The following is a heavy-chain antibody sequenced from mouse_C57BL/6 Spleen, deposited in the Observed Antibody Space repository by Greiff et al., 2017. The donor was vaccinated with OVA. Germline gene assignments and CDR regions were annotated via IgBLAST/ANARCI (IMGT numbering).Heavy chain of an antibody. CDR3: ANSNPPYAMDY. Sequence: VQLQQSGPGLVQPSQSLSITCTVSGFSLTSYGVHWVRQSPGKGLEWLGVIWSGGSTDYNAAFISRLSISKDNSKSQVFFKMNSLQADDTAIYYCANSNPPYAMDYWGQGTSVTVSS. CDR1: GFSLTSYG. D-gene: IGHD2-5*01. CDR2: IWSGGST. V-gene: IGHV2-2*01. J-gene: IGHJ4*01.